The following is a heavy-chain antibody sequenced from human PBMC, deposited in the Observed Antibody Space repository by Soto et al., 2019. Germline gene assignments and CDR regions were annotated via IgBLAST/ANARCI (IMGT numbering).Heavy chain of an antibody. CDR2: LSGSGTST. V-gene: IGHV3-23*01. CDR1: GFTFSTYA. CDR3: AKATTNGGWFNPFDS. J-gene: IGHJ4*02. D-gene: IGHD6-19*01. Sequence: GGSLRLSCAASGFTFSTYAMNWVRQAPGKGLEWVSCLSGSGTSTYYADSVKGRFIISRDNSKNTVFLQMNSLRAEDTAVYFCAKATTNGGWFNPFDSWGKGSLVTSPQ.